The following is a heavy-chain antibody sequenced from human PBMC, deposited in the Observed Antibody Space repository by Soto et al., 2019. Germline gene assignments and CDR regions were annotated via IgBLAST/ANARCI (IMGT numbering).Heavy chain of an antibody. D-gene: IGHD6-13*01. CDR2: TYYRSKWYN. V-gene: IGHV6-1*01. CDR1: CDIFSSNTAS. CDR3: ARDVLPAGTRVGRPNWFEP. Sequence: QVQLQQSGPVLVKPSQTLALTCDISCDIFSSNTASWNWIRQSPSTGRAWLGRTYYRSKWYNASAVSVNSPRDINPDTSKNQFSLPLNSVTPGDWAVYYCARDVLPAGTRVGRPNWFEPWGQRTLVTVSS. J-gene: IGHJ5*02.